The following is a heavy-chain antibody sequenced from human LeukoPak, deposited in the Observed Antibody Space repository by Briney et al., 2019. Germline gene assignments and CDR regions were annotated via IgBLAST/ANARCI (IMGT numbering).Heavy chain of an antibody. J-gene: IGHJ4*02. D-gene: IGHD1-1*01. CDR1: GYSISSDNY. CDR3: AGLATGTTPGDD. Sequence: SETLSLTCGVSGYSISSDNYWGWIRQPPGKGLQYIGSIHHSGSTDYNPSLKGRVTISVDASKNQFSLKVSSVTAADTAMYYCAGLATGTTPGDDWGQGTLVTVSS. CDR2: IHHSGST. V-gene: IGHV4-38-2*01.